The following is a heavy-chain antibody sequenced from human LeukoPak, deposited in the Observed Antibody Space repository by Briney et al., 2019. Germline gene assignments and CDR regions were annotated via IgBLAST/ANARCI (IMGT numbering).Heavy chain of an antibody. CDR1: GFTFSGYA. CDR2: ISSDGVIT. D-gene: IGHD3-3*01. V-gene: IGHV3-23*01. J-gene: IGHJ4*02. CDR3: AKMSGYYWGVN. Sequence: GGSLTLSCAASGFTFSGYAMSWVRQAPGRGLEWVSSISSDGVITYYAESVRGRFTISRDNSKNTLSLQLSSLRDDDTAIYYCAKMSGYYWGVNWGQGTLVTVSS.